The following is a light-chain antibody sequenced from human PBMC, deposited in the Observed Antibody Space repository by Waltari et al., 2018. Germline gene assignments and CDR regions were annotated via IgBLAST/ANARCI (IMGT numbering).Light chain of an antibody. CDR1: SGSVSRTFY. CDR2: KIN. CDR3: VLYMGSGIWV. J-gene: IGLJ3*02. Sequence: QTVVTQEPSLSVSPGGTVPLTCALSSGSVSRTFYASWYQQTPGQAPRPLVYKINNRSSGVPDRFSGSMLGNKAALTITGAQAEDESDYYCVLYMGSGIWVFGGGTKLTVL. V-gene: IGLV8-61*01.